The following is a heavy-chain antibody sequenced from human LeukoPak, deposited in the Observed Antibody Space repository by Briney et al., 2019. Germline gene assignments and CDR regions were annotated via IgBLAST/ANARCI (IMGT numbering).Heavy chain of an antibody. CDR1: GGSISSGSYY. J-gene: IGHJ4*02. CDR3: ARADFGGNSDY. CDR2: IYTSGST. Sequence: TLSLTCTVSGGSISSGSYYWSWIRQPAGKGLEWIGRIYTSGSTNYNPSLKSRVTISVDTSKNQFSLKLSSVTAADTAVYYCARADFGGNSDYWGQGTLVTVSS. V-gene: IGHV4-61*02. D-gene: IGHD2-21*01.